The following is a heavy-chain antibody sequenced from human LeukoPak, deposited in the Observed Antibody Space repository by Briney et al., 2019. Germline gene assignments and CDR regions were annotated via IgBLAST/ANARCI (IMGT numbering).Heavy chain of an antibody. Sequence: ASVKVSCKASGYTFTSYYMYWVRQAPGQGLEGMGIINPSGDNTNYAQKFQGSVTMSRDMSTTTAYMELSSLRSEDTAVYYCARGPHRRTYDRDNWFDPWGQGTLVTVSS. V-gene: IGHV1-46*01. J-gene: IGHJ5*02. D-gene: IGHD3-3*01. CDR2: INPSGDNT. CDR1: GYTFTSYY. CDR3: ARGPHRRTYDRDNWFDP.